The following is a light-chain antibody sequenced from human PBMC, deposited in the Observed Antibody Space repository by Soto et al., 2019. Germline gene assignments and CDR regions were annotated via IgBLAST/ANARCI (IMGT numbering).Light chain of an antibody. CDR1: QSISSY. CDR2: DAS. CDR3: QQRSTS. Sequence: EIVLTQSPATLSLSPGERATLSCRASQSISSYLAWYQQKPGQAPRLLIYDASNRATGIPARFSGSGSGTDFTLTISSLEPEDFAVYYCQQRSTSFGQGTRLET. V-gene: IGKV3-11*01. J-gene: IGKJ5*01.